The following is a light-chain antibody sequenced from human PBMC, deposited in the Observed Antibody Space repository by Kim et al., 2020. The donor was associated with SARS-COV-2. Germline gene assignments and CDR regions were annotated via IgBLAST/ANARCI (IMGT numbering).Light chain of an antibody. CDR2: EDK. Sequence: NFMLTQPHSVSESPGKTVTISCTRSSGSIASNYVQWYQQRPGSAPTPLIYEDKQRPSGVPDRFSGSIDSSSNSAYLSISGLRTEDEAACYCQSYYTNNVVFGGGTQLTVL. CDR1: SGSIASNY. J-gene: IGLJ7*01. CDR3: QSYYTNNVV. V-gene: IGLV6-57*03.